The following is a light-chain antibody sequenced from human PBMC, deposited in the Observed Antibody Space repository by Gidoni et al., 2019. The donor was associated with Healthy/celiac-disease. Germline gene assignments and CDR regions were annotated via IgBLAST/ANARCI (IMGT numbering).Light chain of an antibody. V-gene: IGKV3-20*01. CDR1: QSVSSSY. CDR3: QQYGSSPRT. J-gene: IGKJ1*01. CDR2: GAS. Sequence: ETVLTQSPGTLSLSPGERATLSCRASQSVSSSYLAWYQQKPGQATRLLSYGASSSATGNPDRFSGSGSGTDFTLTVSRLGPEDFAVYYCQQYGSSPRTFGQGTKVEIK.